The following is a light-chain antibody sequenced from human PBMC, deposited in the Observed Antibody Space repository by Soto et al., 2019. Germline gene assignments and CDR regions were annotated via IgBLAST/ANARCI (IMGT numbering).Light chain of an antibody. V-gene: IGKV1-39*01. J-gene: IGKJ1*01. CDR1: QTVSSF. CDR3: QQTYNTPWT. Sequence: DIQVTQAPSSVATSRGDRDSATCLASQTVSSFLNWYQQKPGKAPNLLIYAATGLQRGAPSRFSGSGSGTDFTLTISSLQPEDSATYYCQQTYNTPWTFGQGTKVDI. CDR2: AAT.